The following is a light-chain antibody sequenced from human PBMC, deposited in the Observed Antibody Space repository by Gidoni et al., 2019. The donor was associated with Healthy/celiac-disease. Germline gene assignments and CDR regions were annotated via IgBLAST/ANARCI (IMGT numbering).Light chain of an antibody. CDR1: SLRSYY. CDR2: GKN. Sequence: SSDLTQDPAVSVALGQTVRITCQGASLRSYYASWYQQKPGQAPVLVIYGKNNRPSGIPDRFSGSSSGNTASLTITGAQAEDEAEYYCNSRDSSGNHVVFGGGTKLTVL. J-gene: IGLJ2*01. CDR3: NSRDSSGNHVV. V-gene: IGLV3-19*01.